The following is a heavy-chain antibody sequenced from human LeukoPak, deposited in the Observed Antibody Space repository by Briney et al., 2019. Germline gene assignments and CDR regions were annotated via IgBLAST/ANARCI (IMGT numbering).Heavy chain of an antibody. D-gene: IGHD6-6*01. J-gene: IGHJ4*02. CDR1: GGTFSSYA. CDR2: INPSGGST. CDR3: ARDLGVKSSSSKEGLGGY. Sequence: GASVKVSCKASGGTFSSYAISWVRQAPGQGLEWMGIINPSGGSTSYAQKFQGRVTMTRDTSTSTVYMELSSLRSEDTAVYYCARDLGVKSSSSKEGLGGYWGQGTLVTVSS. V-gene: IGHV1-46*01.